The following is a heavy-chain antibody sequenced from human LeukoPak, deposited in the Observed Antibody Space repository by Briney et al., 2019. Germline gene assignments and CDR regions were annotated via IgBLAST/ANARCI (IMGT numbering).Heavy chain of an antibody. Sequence: ASVKVSCKASGYTFTSYAMHWVRQAPGQRLEWMGWINAGNGNTKYSQKFQGRVTITRDTSASTAYMELRSLRSDDTAVYYCARIVLRYFDWSVDAFDIWGQGTMVTVSS. CDR1: GYTFTSYA. J-gene: IGHJ3*02. D-gene: IGHD3-9*01. CDR3: ARIVLRYFDWSVDAFDI. V-gene: IGHV1-3*01. CDR2: INAGNGNT.